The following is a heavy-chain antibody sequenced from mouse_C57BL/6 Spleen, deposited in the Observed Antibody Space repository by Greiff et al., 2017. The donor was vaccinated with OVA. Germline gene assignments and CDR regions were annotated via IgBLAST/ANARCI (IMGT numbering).Heavy chain of an antibody. CDR1: GFTFSSYA. D-gene: IGHD2-4*01. J-gene: IGHJ1*03. V-gene: IGHV5-4*01. Sequence: DVHLVESGGGLVKPGGSLKLSCAASGFTFSSYAMSWVRQTPEKRLEWVATISDGGSYTYYPDNVKGRFTISRDNAKNNLYLQMSHLKSEDTAMYYCARDRDDYLPDFDVWGTGTTVTVSS. CDR3: ARDRDDYLPDFDV. CDR2: ISDGGSYT.